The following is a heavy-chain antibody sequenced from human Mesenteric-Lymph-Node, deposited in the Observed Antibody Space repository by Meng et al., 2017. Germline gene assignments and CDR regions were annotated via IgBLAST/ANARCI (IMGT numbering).Heavy chain of an antibody. CDR3: ARHGGWHFDY. CDR1: GGSNCSYNW. J-gene: IGHJ4*02. V-gene: IGHV4-4*02. CDR2: IDLGGSP. D-gene: IGHD6-19*01. Sequence: QLQPWGSGPGLVSPSGTLSLACAVSGGSNCSYNWWSWVRQPPGKGLEWIGQIDLGGSPYYNPSLESRVIMSLDKSKNQFSLRLTSVAAADTAVYYCARHGGWHFDYWGQGALVTVSS.